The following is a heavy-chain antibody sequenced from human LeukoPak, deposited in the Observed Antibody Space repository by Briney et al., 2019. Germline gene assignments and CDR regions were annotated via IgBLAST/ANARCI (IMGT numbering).Heavy chain of an antibody. CDR1: GYTLTELS. Sequence: ASVKVSCKVSGYTLTELSMHWVRQAPGKGLEWMGGSDPEDGETIYAQKFQGRVTMTEDTSTDTAYMELSSLRSEDTAVYYCATVENWEHYYFDYWGQGTLVTVSS. V-gene: IGHV1-24*01. CDR3: ATVENWEHYYFDY. J-gene: IGHJ4*02. D-gene: IGHD7-27*01. CDR2: SDPEDGET.